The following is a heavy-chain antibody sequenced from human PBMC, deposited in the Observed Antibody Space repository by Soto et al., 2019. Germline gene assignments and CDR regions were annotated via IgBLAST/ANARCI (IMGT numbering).Heavy chain of an antibody. D-gene: IGHD1-26*01. CDR1: GFTFRTYG. J-gene: IGHJ4*02. CDR2: IWYDASNK. Sequence: VQLVESGGCVVQPGRSLRLSCAASGFTFRTYGMYSVRQAPGKGLEWVAVIWYDASNKYYADSVKGRFTISRDNSENTLYLQMNSLRAEDTAVYYCARGRVDGGELDLWGQGTLVTVSS. V-gene: IGHV3-33*01. CDR3: ARGRVDGGELDL.